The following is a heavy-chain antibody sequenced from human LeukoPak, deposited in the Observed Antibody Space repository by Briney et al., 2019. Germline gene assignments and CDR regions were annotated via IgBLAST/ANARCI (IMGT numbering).Heavy chain of an antibody. CDR3: AKVTVCYGCYFDY. CDR2: INGPGDNP. CDR1: GHIFSDHG. J-gene: IGHJ4*02. D-gene: IGHD2-8*01. Sequence: GGSLRLSCAASGHIFSDHGMTWVRQAPGKGLEWVSTINGPGDNPQYAETVKGRFTISRDNSRNTVFLQMDSLRADDTAIYYCAKVTVCYGCYFDYWGQGILVTVSS. V-gene: IGHV3-23*01.